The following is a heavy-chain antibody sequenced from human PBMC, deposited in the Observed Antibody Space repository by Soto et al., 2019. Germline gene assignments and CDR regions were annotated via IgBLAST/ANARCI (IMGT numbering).Heavy chain of an antibody. J-gene: IGHJ4*02. CDR3: ARSTTVTTLDY. D-gene: IGHD4-17*01. CDR2: IIPIFGTA. Sequence: ASVKVSCKASGGTFSSYAISRVRQAPGQGLEWMGGIIPIFGTANYAQKFQGRVTITADESASTAYMELSSLRSEDTAVYYCARSTTVTTLDYWGQGTLVTVSS. V-gene: IGHV1-69*13. CDR1: GGTFSSYA.